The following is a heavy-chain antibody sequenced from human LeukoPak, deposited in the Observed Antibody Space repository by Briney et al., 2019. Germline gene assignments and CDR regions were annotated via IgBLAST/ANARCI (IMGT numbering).Heavy chain of an antibody. D-gene: IGHD4-23*01. V-gene: IGHV3-23*01. CDR3: AKPDYGGNSISRVGCDY. J-gene: IGHJ4*02. CDR1: GFTFSSYA. CDR2: ISGSGGST. Sequence: PGGSLRLSCAASGFTFSSYAMSWVRQAPGKGREWVSAISGSGGSTYYADSVKGRFTISRDNSKNTLYLQMNSLRAEDTAVYYCAKPDYGGNSISRVGCDYWGQGTLVTVSS.